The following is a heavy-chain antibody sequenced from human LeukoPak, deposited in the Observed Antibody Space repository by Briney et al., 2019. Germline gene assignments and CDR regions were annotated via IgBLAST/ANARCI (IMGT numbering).Heavy chain of an antibody. D-gene: IGHD5-24*01. CDR3: AREPTDGGTP. Sequence: PGGSLRLSCAGSGFTFSSYAMPWVRQAPGKGVEGVSNIYSGGNTFYADSVKGRFTISRDSSKNTLYLQMSSARADDTAGDYCAREPTDGGTPCGQGTLVTASS. CDR2: IYSGGNT. J-gene: IGHJ5*02. V-gene: IGHV3-53*01. CDR1: GFTFSSYA.